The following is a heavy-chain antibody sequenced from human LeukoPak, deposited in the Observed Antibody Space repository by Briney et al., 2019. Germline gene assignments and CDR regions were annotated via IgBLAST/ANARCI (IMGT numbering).Heavy chain of an antibody. Sequence: GASVKVSCKASGYTFTNYGISWVRQARGQGFEWMGWISGYNGNTNYAQKSQGRVTMTTDTSTNAAHMELRSLRSDDTAVYYCARDCGYQCLFDYWGQGTLVTVSS. J-gene: IGHJ4*02. CDR1: GYTFTNYG. CDR3: ARDCGYQCLFDY. D-gene: IGHD5-12*01. CDR2: ISGYNGNT. V-gene: IGHV1-18*01.